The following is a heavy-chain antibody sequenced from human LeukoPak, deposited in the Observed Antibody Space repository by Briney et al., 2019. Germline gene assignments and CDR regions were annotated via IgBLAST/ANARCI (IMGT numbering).Heavy chain of an antibody. CDR2: IYYSGST. V-gene: IGHV4-61*01. CDR1: GGSVSSGSYY. D-gene: IGHD6-19*01. J-gene: IGHJ4*02. Sequence: PSETLSLTCTVSGGSVSSGSYYWSWIRQPPGKGLEWIGYIYYSGSTNYNPSLKSRVTISVHTSKNQFSLKLSSVTAADTAVYYCAMLKYSSGWLGCTYYFDYWGQRTLVTVSS. CDR3: AMLKYSSGWLGCTYYFDY.